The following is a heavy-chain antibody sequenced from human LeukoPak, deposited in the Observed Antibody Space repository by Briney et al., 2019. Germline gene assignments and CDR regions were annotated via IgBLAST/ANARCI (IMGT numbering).Heavy chain of an antibody. CDR3: AREQHGGNXGPGDY. CDR1: GFTFSSYA. CDR2: ISGSGGST. J-gene: IGHJ4*02. D-gene: IGHD4-23*01. V-gene: IGHV3-23*01. Sequence: GGSLRLSCTASGFTFSSYAMSWVRQAPGKGLEWVSAISGSGGSTYYADSVKGRFTISRDNSKNTLYLQMNSLRAEDTAVYYCAREQHGGNXGPGDYWGQGTLVTVSS.